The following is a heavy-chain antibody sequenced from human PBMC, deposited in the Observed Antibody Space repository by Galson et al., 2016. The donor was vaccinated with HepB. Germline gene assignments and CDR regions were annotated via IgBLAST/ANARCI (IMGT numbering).Heavy chain of an antibody. CDR2: IHYSGST. Sequence: SETLSLTCSVSGGSVSFRNYYWAWIRQPPGKGLEWIGSIHYSGSTYYNPSLNSRVSISGDTSKKQFSLKLSSVTAADTAVYYCARHEDYGDLLDHRGQGTLVTVSS. CDR3: ARHEDYGDLLDH. D-gene: IGHD4-17*01. J-gene: IGHJ4*02. CDR1: GGSVSFRNYY. V-gene: IGHV4-39*01.